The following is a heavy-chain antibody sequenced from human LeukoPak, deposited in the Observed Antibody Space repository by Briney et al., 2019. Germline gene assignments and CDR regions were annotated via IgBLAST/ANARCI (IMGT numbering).Heavy chain of an antibody. Sequence: GASVKVSCKASGYTFSSYGITWARQAPGQGLEWMGWISGYNDNTNYAQKLQGRVTMTTDTSTSTAYMELRSLRSDDTAVYYCARGGSGSVSAFDIWGQGTMVTVSS. CDR2: ISGYNDNT. J-gene: IGHJ3*02. V-gene: IGHV1-18*01. CDR3: ARGGSGSVSAFDI. D-gene: IGHD3-10*01. CDR1: GYTFSSYG.